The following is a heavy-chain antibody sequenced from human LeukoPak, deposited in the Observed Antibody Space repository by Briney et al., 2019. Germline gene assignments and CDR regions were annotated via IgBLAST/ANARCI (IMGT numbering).Heavy chain of an antibody. V-gene: IGHV4-30-4*08. Sequence: PSETLSLTCTVSGGSISNGDYYWSWIRQPPGKGLEWIGYIYYSGSTCYNPSPKSRVTISVDTSKNQFSLQLNSVTPEDTAVYYCARDRSGALGYWGQGTLVTVSS. J-gene: IGHJ4*02. CDR2: IYYSGST. CDR1: GGSISNGDYY. D-gene: IGHD3-16*01. CDR3: ARDRSGALGY.